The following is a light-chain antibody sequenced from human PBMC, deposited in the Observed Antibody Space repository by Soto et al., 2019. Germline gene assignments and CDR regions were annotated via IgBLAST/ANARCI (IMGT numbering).Light chain of an antibody. J-gene: IGKJ5*01. CDR1: QSVSSSY. V-gene: IGKV3-20*01. Sequence: EIVMTQSPATLSVSPGDRATLSCRASQSVSSSYLAWYQQKPGQAPRLLIYGASSRATGIPDRFSGSGSGTDFTLTISRLEPEDSAVYYCQQFDDSVTFGQGTRLEIK. CDR2: GAS. CDR3: QQFDDSVT.